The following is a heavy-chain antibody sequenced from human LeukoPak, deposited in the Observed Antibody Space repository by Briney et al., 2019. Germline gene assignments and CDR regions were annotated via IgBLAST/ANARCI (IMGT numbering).Heavy chain of an antibody. D-gene: IGHD4-17*01. J-gene: IGHJ4*02. CDR2: INPGGSSI. Sequence: GGSLRLSCAASGFTFSSYWMHWVRQVPGKGLVWVARINPGGSSITYADSVKGRFTISRDNAKNTLYLQMDSLRAEDTAVYYCARDRNPTVFDYWGQGTLVTVSS. CDR1: GFTFSSYW. V-gene: IGHV3-74*01. CDR3: ARDRNPTVFDY.